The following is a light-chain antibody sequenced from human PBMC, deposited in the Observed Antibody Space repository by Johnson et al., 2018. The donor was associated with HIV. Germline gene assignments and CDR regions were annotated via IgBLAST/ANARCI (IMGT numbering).Light chain of an antibody. J-gene: IGLJ1*01. CDR2: EDT. CDR3: GTWDGSLSAGAV. Sequence: QSVLTQPPSVSAAPGQKVTISCSGSSSNIGNNYVSWYQQVPGTAPKLLIYEDTRRPSGIPDRFSGSKSGTSATLGITGLQTGDEGGYYCGTWDGSLSAGAVFGTGTNVTVL. CDR1: SSNIGNNY. V-gene: IGLV1-51*02.